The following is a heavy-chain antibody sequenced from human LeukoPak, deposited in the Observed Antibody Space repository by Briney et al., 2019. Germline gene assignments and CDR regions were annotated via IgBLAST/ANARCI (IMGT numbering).Heavy chain of an antibody. Sequence: SETLSPTCTVSGDSIGSYYWSWIRQPAGKGLQWIGRIYTSGSTMYNPSLKSRVTMSVDTSKNQFSLKLRSVTAADTAVYYCARGWSYADYWGQGTLVTVSS. CDR2: IYTSGST. V-gene: IGHV4-4*07. D-gene: IGHD3-16*01. CDR3: ARGWSYADY. J-gene: IGHJ4*02. CDR1: GDSIGSYY.